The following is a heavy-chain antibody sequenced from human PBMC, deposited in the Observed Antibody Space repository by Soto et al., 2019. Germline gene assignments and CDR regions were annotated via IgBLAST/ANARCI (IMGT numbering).Heavy chain of an antibody. Sequence: PGGSLRLSCVASGFTLSDYYVDWVRQAPGKGLEWVGRTRDKPNSYTTEYAASVEGRFTNSRDDSKNSLYMQLNSLNTVDTAVYYCGRGGYRHYSAYYYYALDVWGQGTTVTVSS. V-gene: IGHV3-72*01. J-gene: IGHJ6*02. CDR3: GRGGYRHYSAYYYYALDV. CDR2: TRDKPNSYTT. CDR1: GFTLSDYY. D-gene: IGHD4-4*01.